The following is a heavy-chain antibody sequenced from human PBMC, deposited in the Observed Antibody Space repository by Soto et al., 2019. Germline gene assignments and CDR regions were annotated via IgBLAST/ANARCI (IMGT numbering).Heavy chain of an antibody. CDR2: ISWNSCNI. Sequence: EVQLVESGGGLVQPGRSLRLSCAASGFTFDDYAMHWVRQAPGKGLEWVSGISWNSCNIDYADSVKGRFTIYRDNAKNYLYLPMNSLRTEDTALCYFAKARGAYWGLDDYRGQGTLVNGSS. V-gene: IGHV3-9*01. CDR1: GFTFDDYA. J-gene: IGHJ4*02. CDR3: AKARGAYWGLDDY. D-gene: IGHD3-16*01.